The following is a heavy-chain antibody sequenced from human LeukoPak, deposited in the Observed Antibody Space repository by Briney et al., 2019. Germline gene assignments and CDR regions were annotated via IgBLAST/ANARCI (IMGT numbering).Heavy chain of an antibody. CDR3: ARDDSWAFDY. V-gene: IGHV3-48*02. J-gene: IGHJ4*02. CDR1: GFTFSRYS. CDR2: IRTSSGGI. D-gene: IGHD2-21*02. Sequence: PGGSLRLSCAASGFTFSRYSVNWVRQAPGKGLEWVAYIRTSSGGIYYADSVKGRLTISTDTAKNSLYLEMNNLRDGDTAVYYCARDDSWAFDYWGQGTLVTVSS.